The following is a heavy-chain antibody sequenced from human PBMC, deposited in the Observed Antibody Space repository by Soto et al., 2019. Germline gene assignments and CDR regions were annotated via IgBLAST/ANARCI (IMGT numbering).Heavy chain of an antibody. J-gene: IGHJ4*02. CDR3: TYYYDSSGYQFDY. V-gene: IGHV3-15*07. Sequence: GGSLRLSCAASGFTFSNAWMNWVRQAPGKGLERVGRIKSKTDGGTTDYAAPVKGRFTISRDDSKNTLYLQMNSLKTEDTAVYYCTYYYDSSGYQFDYWGQGTLVTVSS. CDR1: GFTFSNAW. CDR2: IKSKTDGGTT. D-gene: IGHD3-22*01.